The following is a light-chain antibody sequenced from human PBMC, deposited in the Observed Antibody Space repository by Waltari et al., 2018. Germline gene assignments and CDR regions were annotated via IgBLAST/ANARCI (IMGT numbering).Light chain of an antibody. Sequence: SYVLTQPPSVSVAPGKTATITCGGDNIGSQGVNWYQQRPGHAPVLVVYDDSDRPSDSPERFSGSISGNMATLTVSRVEAGDEADYYCQVWDSSRDLVLIGGGTKLTVL. CDR3: QVWDSSRDLVL. V-gene: IGLV3-21*03. CDR1: NIGSQG. CDR2: DDS. J-gene: IGLJ2*01.